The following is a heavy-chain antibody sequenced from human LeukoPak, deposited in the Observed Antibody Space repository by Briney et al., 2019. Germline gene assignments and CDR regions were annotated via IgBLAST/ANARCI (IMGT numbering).Heavy chain of an antibody. J-gene: IGHJ4*02. D-gene: IGHD4-11*01. Sequence: GASVKVSCKASGGTFSSYAISWVRQAPGQGLEWMGGIIPIFGTANYAQKFQGRVTITADESTSTAYMELSSLRSEDTAVYYCARDKGPDYSNYYFDYWGQGTLVTVSS. V-gene: IGHV1-69*13. CDR3: ARDKGPDYSNYYFDY. CDR2: IIPIFGTA. CDR1: GGTFSSYA.